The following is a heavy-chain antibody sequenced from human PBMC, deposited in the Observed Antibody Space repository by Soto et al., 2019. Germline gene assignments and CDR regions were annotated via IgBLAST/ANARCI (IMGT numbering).Heavy chain of an antibody. D-gene: IGHD3-10*01. CDR3: ATGRGTENY. CDR2: INDSGST. V-gene: IGHV4-34*01. CDR1: GESFSGSF. J-gene: IGHJ4*02. Sequence: SETLSLTCGVYGESFSGSFWSWIRQPPGKGLEWIGEINDSGSTNYNPSLKSRVTISVDTSKNQFSLNLRSVTAADTAVYYCATGRGTENYWGQGTLVTVS.